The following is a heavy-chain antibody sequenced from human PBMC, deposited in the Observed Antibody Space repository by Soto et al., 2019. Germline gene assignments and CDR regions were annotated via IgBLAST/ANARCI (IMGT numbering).Heavy chain of an antibody. CDR3: AKWDDPYGGTSATFYYFDY. D-gene: IGHD1-1*01. Sequence: GGSLRLSCAASGFTFSSYGMHWVRQAPGKGLEWVSAISGSGGSTYYADSVKGRFTISRDNSKNTLYLQMNSLRAEDTAVYYCAKWDDPYGGTSATFYYFDYWGQGTLVTVSS. CDR1: GFTFSSYG. J-gene: IGHJ4*02. CDR2: ISGSGGST. V-gene: IGHV3-23*01.